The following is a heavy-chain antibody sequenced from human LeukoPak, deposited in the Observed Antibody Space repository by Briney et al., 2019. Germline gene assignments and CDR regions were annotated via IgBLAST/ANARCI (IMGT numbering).Heavy chain of an antibody. CDR1: GLTFSSYG. V-gene: IGHV3-30*18. J-gene: IGHJ4*02. Sequence: PGGSLRLSCAASGLTFSSYGMHWVRQTPGKGLEWVAVISYDGSNKYYADSVKGRFTISRDSSKSTLYLQMSSLRAEDTAVYYCAKDRSNNFDYWGQGTLVTVSS. CDR2: ISYDGSNK. CDR3: AKDRSNNFDY.